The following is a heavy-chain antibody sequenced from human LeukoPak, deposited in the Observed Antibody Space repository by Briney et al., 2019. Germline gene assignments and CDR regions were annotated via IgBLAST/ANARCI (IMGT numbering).Heavy chain of an antibody. CDR2: IYSRGST. CDR1: GGSINSYF. Sequence: SETLSLTCTVSGGSINSYFWSWIRQHPGKGLEWIGYIYSRGSTHYNPSLKSRVSISLDTSKNQFSLKLSSVTAADTALYYCAKHHFDSSGYRGTYFGNWGQGTLVTVSS. D-gene: IGHD3-22*01. CDR3: AKHHFDSSGYRGTYFGN. J-gene: IGHJ4*02. V-gene: IGHV4-59*06.